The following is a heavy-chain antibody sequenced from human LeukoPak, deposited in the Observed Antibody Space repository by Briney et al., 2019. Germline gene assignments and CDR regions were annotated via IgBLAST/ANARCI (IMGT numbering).Heavy chain of an antibody. D-gene: IGHD5-18*01. CDR3: ARENDTAMASPLDY. CDR1: GYTFTGYY. CDR2: INPNSGGT. Sequence: ASVKVSCKASGYTFTGYYMHWVRQAPGQGLEWMGGINPNSGGTNYAQKFQGWVTMTRDTSISTAYMELSRLRSDDTAVYYCARENDTAMASPLDYWGQGTLVTVSS. V-gene: IGHV1-2*04. J-gene: IGHJ4*02.